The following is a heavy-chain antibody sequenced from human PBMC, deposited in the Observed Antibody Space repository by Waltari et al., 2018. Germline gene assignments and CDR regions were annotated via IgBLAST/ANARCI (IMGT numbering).Heavy chain of an antibody. D-gene: IGHD3-10*01. V-gene: IGHV3-7*01. CDR3: ARNKLRLDY. J-gene: IGHJ4*02. CDR1: GFTFNSHW. Sequence: EVQVVESGGGSVQPGGSLRRSCAASGFTFNSHWMSWVRQAPGKGLEWVANIKPDASDKYYVDSVKGRFTISRDKAKNSLYLQMNSLRAEDTAIYYCARNKLRLDYWGPGTLVTVSS. CDR2: IKPDASDK.